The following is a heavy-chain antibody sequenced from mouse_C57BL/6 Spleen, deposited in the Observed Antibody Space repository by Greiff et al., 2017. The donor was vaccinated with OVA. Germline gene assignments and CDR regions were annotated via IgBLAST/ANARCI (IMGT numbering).Heavy chain of an antibody. Sequence: EVKVEESGEGLVKPGGSLKLSCAASGFTFSSYAMSWVRQTPEKRLEWVAYISSGGDYIYYADTVKGRFTISRDNARNTLYLQMSSLKSEDTAMYYCTRDPDYYDYGRYFDVWGTGTTVTVSS. CDR1: GFTFSSYA. V-gene: IGHV5-9-1*02. J-gene: IGHJ1*03. D-gene: IGHD2-4*01. CDR3: TRDPDYYDYGRYFDV. CDR2: ISSGGDYI.